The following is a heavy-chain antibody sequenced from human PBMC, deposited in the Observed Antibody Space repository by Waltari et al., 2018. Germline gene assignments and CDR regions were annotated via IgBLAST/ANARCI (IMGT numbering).Heavy chain of an antibody. D-gene: IGHD3-22*01. CDR3: ARVKGGYYDSSGYWGY. Sequence: QVQLVQSGAEVKKPGASVKVSCKASGYTFTSYGISWVRQAPGQGLEWMGWISAYNGKTNYAKKRQGRGTMTTDTSTSTAYMELRSLRSDDTAVYYCARVKGGYYDSSGYWGYWGQGTLVTVSS. J-gene: IGHJ4*02. CDR1: GYTFTSYG. CDR2: ISAYNGKT. V-gene: IGHV1-18*01.